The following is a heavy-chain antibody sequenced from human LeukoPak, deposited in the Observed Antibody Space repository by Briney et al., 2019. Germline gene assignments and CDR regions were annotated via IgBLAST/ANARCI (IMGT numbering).Heavy chain of an antibody. CDR2: IWYDGSNK. CDR3: ARETKDTAMVFDY. CDR1: VCTFSSYG. V-gene: IGHV3-33*01. D-gene: IGHD5-18*01. J-gene: IGHJ4*02. Sequence: QPGGSLRLSCAASVCTFSSYGMHWVRQAPCKGLEWVAVIWYDGSNKYYADSVKGRFTISRDNSKNTLYLQMNSLRAEDTAVYYCARETKDTAMVFDYWGQGTLVTVSS.